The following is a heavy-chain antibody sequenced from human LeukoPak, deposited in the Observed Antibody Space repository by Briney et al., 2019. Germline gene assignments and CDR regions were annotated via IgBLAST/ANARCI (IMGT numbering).Heavy chain of an antibody. Sequence: GGSLRLSCAASGFTFDDYGMTWVRQAPGKGLEWVSAISGSGGSTYYADSVKGRFTISRDNSKNTLYLQMNSLRAEDTAVYYCAKVGSVAAAGTYHVDYWGQGTLVTVSS. CDR2: ISGSGGST. D-gene: IGHD6-13*01. CDR3: AKVGSVAAAGTYHVDY. CDR1: GFTFDDYG. V-gene: IGHV3-23*01. J-gene: IGHJ4*02.